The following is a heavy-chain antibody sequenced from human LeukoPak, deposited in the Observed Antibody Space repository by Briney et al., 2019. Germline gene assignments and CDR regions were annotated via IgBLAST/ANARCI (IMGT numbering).Heavy chain of an antibody. J-gene: IGHJ3*01. V-gene: IGHV3-48*03. CDR2: ISSSGSTI. Sequence: GGSLRLSCAASGFTFSSYEMNWVRQAPGKGLEWVSYISSSGSTIYYADSVKGRFTISRDNAKESLYLQMNSLRGDDTAVYYCASSYFDNRIHVFDVWGQGTMVSVFS. D-gene: IGHD3-22*01. CDR1: GFTFSSYE. CDR3: ASSYFDNRIHVFDV.